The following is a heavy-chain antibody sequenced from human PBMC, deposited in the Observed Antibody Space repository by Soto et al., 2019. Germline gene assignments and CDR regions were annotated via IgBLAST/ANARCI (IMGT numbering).Heavy chain of an antibody. V-gene: IGHV1-18*01. Sequence: QVQLVQSGAEVKKPGASVKVSCKASGYTFTSYGISWVRQAPGQELECMGWISASTGNTNYAQKLKGRVTMTTDTSTSTAYLELRSLRSDDTAVDYCARDPRGVRYFEAMDVWGQGTTVTFSS. CDR2: ISASTGNT. CDR1: GYTFTSYG. CDR3: ARDPRGVRYFEAMDV. J-gene: IGHJ6*02. D-gene: IGHD3-9*01.